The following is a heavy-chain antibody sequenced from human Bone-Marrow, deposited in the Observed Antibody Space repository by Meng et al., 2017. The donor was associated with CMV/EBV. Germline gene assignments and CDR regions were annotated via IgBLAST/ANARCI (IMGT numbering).Heavy chain of an antibody. D-gene: IGHD2-15*01. Sequence: GESLKISCAGSGFTFSTYAIHWVRQAPGKGLEWVALISFDGSNTFYADSVKGRFTISRDNSNNTLYLQMNSLKTEDTAVYYCAGLWSFLLVWGQGTRVTVFS. CDR1: GFTFSTYA. CDR2: ISFDGSNT. V-gene: IGHV3-30*04. CDR3: AGLWSFLLV. J-gene: IGHJ4*02.